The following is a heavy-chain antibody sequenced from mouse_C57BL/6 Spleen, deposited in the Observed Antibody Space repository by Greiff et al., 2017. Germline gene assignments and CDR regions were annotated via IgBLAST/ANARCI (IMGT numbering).Heavy chain of an antibody. J-gene: IGHJ2*01. CDR3: TRVIYDGYYRDTHYFDY. CDR2: ISSGGDYI. CDR1: GFTFSSYA. Sequence: EVKVEESGEGLVKPGGSLKLSCAASGFTFSSYAMSWVRQTPEKRLEWVAYISSGGDYIYYADTVKGRFTISRDNARNTLYLQMSSLKSEDTAMYYCTRVIYDGYYRDTHYFDYWGQGTTLTVAS. D-gene: IGHD2-3*01. V-gene: IGHV5-9-1*02.